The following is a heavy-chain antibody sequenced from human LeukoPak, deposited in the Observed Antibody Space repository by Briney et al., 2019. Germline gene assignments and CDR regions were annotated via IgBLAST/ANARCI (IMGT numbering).Heavy chain of an antibody. D-gene: IGHD6-19*01. V-gene: IGHV4-59*01. Sequence: SETLSLTCTVYGGSISSYYWSWIRQPPGKGLEWIGYIYYSGSTNYNPSLKSRVTISVDTSKNQFSLKLSSVTAADTAVYYCAREEVSGPDAFDIWGQGTMVTVSS. CDR2: IYYSGST. CDR3: AREEVSGPDAFDI. J-gene: IGHJ3*02. CDR1: GGSISSYY.